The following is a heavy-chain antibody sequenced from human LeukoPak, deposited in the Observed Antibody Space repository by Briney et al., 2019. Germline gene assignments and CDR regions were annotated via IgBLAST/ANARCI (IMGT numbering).Heavy chain of an antibody. Sequence: PGGSLRLSCAPSGFTFSNNVIHWVRQAPGKGLEWLAVISCDGTNKYYADSVKGRFTISRDHSQSTVDLHMNNLRGADTAVYYCVRSPTYYNMDVWGKGTTATVSS. CDR3: VRSPTYYNMDV. J-gene: IGHJ6*03. CDR2: ISCDGTNK. V-gene: IGHV3-30*04. CDR1: GFTFSNNV.